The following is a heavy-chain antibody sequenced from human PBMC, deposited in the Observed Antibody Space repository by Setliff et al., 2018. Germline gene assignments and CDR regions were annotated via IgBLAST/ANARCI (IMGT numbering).Heavy chain of an antibody. J-gene: IGHJ6*03. V-gene: IGHV4-59*08. CDR2: IHYSGTT. CDR1: GGSSSSHY. CDR3: ARLSGFLYIDV. Sequence: KPSETLSLTCTVSGGSSSSHYWSWIRQPPGKGLEWIGYIHYSGTTNYNPSLKSRVTLSLDTAKNQFSLELRAVTAADTAVYYCARLSGFLYIDVWGKGTTVTVSS. D-gene: IGHD3-3*01.